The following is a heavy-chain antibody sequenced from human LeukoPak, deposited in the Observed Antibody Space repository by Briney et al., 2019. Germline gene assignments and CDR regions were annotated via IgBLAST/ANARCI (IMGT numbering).Heavy chain of an antibody. J-gene: IGHJ4*02. CDR1: GFTFSSYG. CDR2: IGYDGSHK. D-gene: IGHD1-26*01. Sequence: GRSLRLSCAASGFTFSSYGMHWVRQAPGKGLEWVTFIGYDGSHKYYADSVKGRFTISRDNSKNTLYLQMNSLRVEDTAVYYCAKDRPVGIVGAAAGFDYWGQGTLVTVSS. V-gene: IGHV3-30*02. CDR3: AKDRPVGIVGAAAGFDY.